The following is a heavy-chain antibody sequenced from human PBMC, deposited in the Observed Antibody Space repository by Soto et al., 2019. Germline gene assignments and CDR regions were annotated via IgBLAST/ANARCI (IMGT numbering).Heavy chain of an antibody. CDR2: IYHSGTT. CDR3: VRPLYNWSDQGAFDI. Sequence: SETLSLTCAVSGYSISSGCYWGWIRQPPGKGMEWIGSIYHSGTTYYNPSLKSRVTMSVDTSKNQFSLRLNSVTAADTAVYYCVRPLYNWSDQGAFDIWGQGTMVTVSS. CDR1: GYSISSGCY. J-gene: IGHJ3*02. D-gene: IGHD1-1*01. V-gene: IGHV4-38-2*01.